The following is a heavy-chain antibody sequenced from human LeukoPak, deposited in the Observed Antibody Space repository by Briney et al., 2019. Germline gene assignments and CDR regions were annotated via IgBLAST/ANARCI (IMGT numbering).Heavy chain of an antibody. J-gene: IGHJ4*02. Sequence: SETLSLTCTVSGVSISSSNSYWGWIRQPPGTGLEWIGSIYYSGNTYYNASLKSQVSISIDTSKNQFSLKLTSVTAADTAVYYCARDVIAAPGTADYWGQGTLVTVPS. CDR3: ARDVIAAPGTADY. V-gene: IGHV4-39*07. CDR1: GVSISSSNSY. CDR2: IYYSGNT. D-gene: IGHD6-13*01.